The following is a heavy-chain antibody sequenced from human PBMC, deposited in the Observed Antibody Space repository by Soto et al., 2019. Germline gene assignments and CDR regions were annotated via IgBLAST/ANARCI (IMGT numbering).Heavy chain of an antibody. D-gene: IGHD3-16*02. CDR2: ISGSGGST. V-gene: IGHV3-23*01. CDR3: VIMITFGGVIAFDY. J-gene: IGHJ4*02. CDR1: GFTFSSYA. Sequence: EVQLLESGGGLVQPGGSLRLSCAASGFTFSSYAMSWVRQAPGKGLEWVSAISGSGGSTYYADSVKGRFTISRDNSKNTLYLQMNSLRAEDTAVYYCVIMITFGGVIAFDYWGQGTLVTVSS.